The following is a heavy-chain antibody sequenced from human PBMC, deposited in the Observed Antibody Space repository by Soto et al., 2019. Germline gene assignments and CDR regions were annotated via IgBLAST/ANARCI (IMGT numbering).Heavy chain of an antibody. V-gene: IGHV3-21*01. CDR2: ISGSSSYI. Sequence: LRRSCAASGCTFRSYSMNWVRQAAGKGLEWVSSISGSSSYIYYADSVKGRFTISRDNAKNSLYLQMNSLRAEDTAVYYCARGAPHGSAWYPDMDFWGQGTMVTVSS. D-gene: IGHD6-19*01. CDR3: ARGAPHGSAWYPDMDF. CDR1: GCTFRSYS. J-gene: IGHJ4*02.